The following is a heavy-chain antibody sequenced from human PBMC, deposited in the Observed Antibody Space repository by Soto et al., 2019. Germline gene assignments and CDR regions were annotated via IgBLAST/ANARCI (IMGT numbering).Heavy chain of an antibody. Sequence: PGGSLRLSCAASGFTFSSYGMHWVRQAPGKGLEWVGFIWFDGRDKYYGESVKGRFTISRDNFKDMLYLEMNSLRAEDTGMYYCARDPTTYGDYSFDYWGQGILVTVS. V-gene: IGHV3-33*01. CDR1: GFTFSSYG. CDR3: ARDPTTYGDYSFDY. D-gene: IGHD4-17*01. J-gene: IGHJ4*02. CDR2: IWFDGRDK.